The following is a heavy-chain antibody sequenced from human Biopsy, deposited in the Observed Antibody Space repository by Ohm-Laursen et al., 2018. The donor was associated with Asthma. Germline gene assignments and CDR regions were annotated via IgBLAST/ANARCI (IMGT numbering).Heavy chain of an antibody. J-gene: IGHJ6*02. CDR3: AESDYYGSGYYYGMDV. V-gene: IGHV1-69*13. CDR1: GGTFSSYA. CDR2: IIPIFGTA. D-gene: IGHD3-10*01. Sequence: GASVKVSCKPSGGTFSSYAISWVRQAPGQGLEWMGGIIPIFGTANYAQKFQGRVTITADESTSTAYMELSSLRSEDTAVYYCAESDYYGSGYYYGMDVWGQGTTVTVSS.